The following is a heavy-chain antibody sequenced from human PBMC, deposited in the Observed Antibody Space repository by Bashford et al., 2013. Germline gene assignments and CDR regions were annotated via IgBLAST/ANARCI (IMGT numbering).Heavy chain of an antibody. Sequence: VRQAPGKGLEWVSAISGSSGSTYYADSVKGRFTISRDNSKNTLYLRMNSLTVEDTAVYYCAQMQTGPHYYYYYALDVWGQGTTVTVSS. D-gene: IGHD1-1*01. CDR3: AQMQTGPHYYYYYALDV. V-gene: IGHV3-23*01. CDR2: ISGSSGST. J-gene: IGHJ6*02.